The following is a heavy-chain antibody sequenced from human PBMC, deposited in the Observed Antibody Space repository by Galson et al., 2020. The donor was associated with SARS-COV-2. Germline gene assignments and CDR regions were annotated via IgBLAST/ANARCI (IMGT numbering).Heavy chain of an antibody. D-gene: IGHD3-10*01. CDR3: ARETALLWVGDARWFDP. CDR1: GGSISSGSYY. J-gene: IGHJ5*02. V-gene: IGHV4-61*02. Sequence: SETLSLTCTVSGGSISSGSYYWSWIRQPAGKGLEWIGRIYTSGSTNYNPSLKSRVTISVDTSKNQFSLNLSSVTAADTAVYYCARETALLWVGDARWFDPWGQGTLVTVSS. CDR2: IYTSGST.